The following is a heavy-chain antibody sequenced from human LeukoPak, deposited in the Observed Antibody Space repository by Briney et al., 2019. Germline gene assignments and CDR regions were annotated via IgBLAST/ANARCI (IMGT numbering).Heavy chain of an antibody. CDR1: GFTFSSYN. CDR3: ARDLPTVTTLLPSLSYCDY. CDR2: ISSSSSYI. Sequence: GGSLRLSCAASGFTFSSYNMNWVRRAPGKGLEWVSSISSSSSYIYYADSVKGRFTISRDNAKNSLFLQMNSLRAEDTAMYYCARDLPTVTTLLPSLSYCDYWGQGTLVTVSS. J-gene: IGHJ4*02. D-gene: IGHD4-17*01. V-gene: IGHV3-21*01.